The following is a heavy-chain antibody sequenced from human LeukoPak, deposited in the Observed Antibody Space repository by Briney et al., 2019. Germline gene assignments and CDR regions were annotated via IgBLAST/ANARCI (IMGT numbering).Heavy chain of an antibody. D-gene: IGHD6-13*01. CDR3: AKDMRYSSSWSPFDY. J-gene: IGHJ4*02. CDR2: ISSSSSYI. CDR1: GFTFSSYS. Sequence: PGGSLRLSCAASGFTFSSYSMNWVRQAPGKGLERVSSISSSSSYIYYADSVKGRFTISRDNSKNTLYLQMNSLRAEDTAVYYCAKDMRYSSSWSPFDYWGQGTLVTVSS. V-gene: IGHV3-21*04.